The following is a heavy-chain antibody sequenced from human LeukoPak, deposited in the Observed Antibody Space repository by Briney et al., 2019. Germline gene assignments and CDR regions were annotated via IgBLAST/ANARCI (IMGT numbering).Heavy chain of an antibody. CDR2: INHSGST. J-gene: IGHJ5*02. Sequence: SETLSLTCAAYGGSFSGYYGSWIRQPPGEGLEWIGEINHSGSTNYNPSLKSRVTISVDTSKNQFSLKLSSVTAADTAVYYCARGGSLAYCGGDCYSGFDPWGQGTLVTVSS. V-gene: IGHV4-34*01. D-gene: IGHD2-21*02. CDR1: GGSFSGYY. CDR3: ARGGSLAYCGGDCYSGFDP.